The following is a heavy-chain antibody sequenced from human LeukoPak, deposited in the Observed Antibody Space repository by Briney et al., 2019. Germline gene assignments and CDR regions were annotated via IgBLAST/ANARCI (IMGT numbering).Heavy chain of an antibody. CDR3: AREGPITIFGVVNGAFDI. CDR1: GFTFSSYA. CDR2: ISGSGGST. D-gene: IGHD3-3*01. Sequence: GGSLRLSCAXSGFTFSSYAMSWVRQAPGKGLEWVSVISGSGGSTNYADSVKGRFTISRDNAKNSLYLQMNSLRAEDTAVYYCAREGPITIFGVVNGAFDIWGQGTMVXVSS. J-gene: IGHJ3*02. V-gene: IGHV3-23*01.